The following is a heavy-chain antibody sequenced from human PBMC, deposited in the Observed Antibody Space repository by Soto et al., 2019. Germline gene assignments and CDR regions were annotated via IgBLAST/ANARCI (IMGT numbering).Heavy chain of an antibody. D-gene: IGHD6-13*01. J-gene: IGHJ6*02. Sequence: GGSLRLSCAASGFTFSRYGMHWVRQAPGKGLEWVAVIWYDGSNKYYADSVKGRFTISRDNSKNTLYLQMNSLRAEDTAVYYCARTRIAAAGNYYYYGMDVWGQGTTVTVSS. CDR2: IWYDGSNK. V-gene: IGHV3-33*01. CDR3: ARTRIAAAGNYYYYGMDV. CDR1: GFTFSRYG.